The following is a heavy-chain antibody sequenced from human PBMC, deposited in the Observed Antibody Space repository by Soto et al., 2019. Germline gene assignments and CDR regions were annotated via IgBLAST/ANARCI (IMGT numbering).Heavy chain of an antibody. D-gene: IGHD3-3*01. CDR2: INAGNGNT. CDR3: AREYDFWSGPQDP. CDR1: GYTFTSYS. Sequence: GASVKVSFKASGYTFTSYSIHWGRQAPGQRLEWMGWINAGNGNTKYSQKFQGRVTITRDTSASTAYMELSSLRSEDTAVYYCAREYDFWSGPQDPWGQGTLVTV. V-gene: IGHV1-3*01. J-gene: IGHJ5*02.